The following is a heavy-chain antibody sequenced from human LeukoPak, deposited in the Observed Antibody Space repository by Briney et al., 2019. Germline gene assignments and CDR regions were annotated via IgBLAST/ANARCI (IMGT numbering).Heavy chain of an antibody. CDR2: INQDGSDK. D-gene: IGHD3-10*01. J-gene: IGHJ6*02. CDR1: GFSLSNYW. V-gene: IGHV3-7*01. Sequence: GGYLRLSCAASGFSLSNYWMSWVRQAPGKGLEWVANINQDGSDKYYVDSVMGRFTISKDNAKNSVYLQMNSLRPEDTAIYYCAWYGVTHGLDVWGQGTTVTVS. CDR3: AWYGVTHGLDV.